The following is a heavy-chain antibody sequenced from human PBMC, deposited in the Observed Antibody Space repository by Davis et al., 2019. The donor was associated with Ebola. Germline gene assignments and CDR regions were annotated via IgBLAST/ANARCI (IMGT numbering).Heavy chain of an antibody. CDR2: ISWNSGSI. CDR3: AKVLGYCSSTSCLYGMDV. D-gene: IGHD2-2*01. CDR1: GFTFDDYA. J-gene: IGHJ6*02. V-gene: IGHV3-9*01. Sequence: SLKISCAASGFTFDDYAMHWVRQAPGKGLEWVSGISWNSGSIGYADSVKGRFTISRDNAKNSLYLQMNSLRTEDTALYYCAKVLGYCSSTSCLYGMDVWGQGTTVTVSS.